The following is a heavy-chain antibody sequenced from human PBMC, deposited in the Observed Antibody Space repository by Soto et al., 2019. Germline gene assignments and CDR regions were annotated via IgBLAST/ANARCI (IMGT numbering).Heavy chain of an antibody. CDR2: IGNPLDTI. CDR3: ARRNCSPCSCCAIDL. CDR1: GFAFSGHT. Sequence: LRLSCAASGFAFSGHTMNWVRQSPGKGLEWVADIGNPLDTIYYADSVKGRFIISRDDSMKSGFPHVSSLRGDDTAVYYCARRNCSPCSCCAIDLWGRAGRVTVS. V-gene: IGHV3-48*01. D-gene: IGHD2-15*01. J-gene: IGHJ6*02.